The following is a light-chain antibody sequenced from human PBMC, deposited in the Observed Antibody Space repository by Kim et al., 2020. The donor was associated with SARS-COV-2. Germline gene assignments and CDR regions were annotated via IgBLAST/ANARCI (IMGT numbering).Light chain of an antibody. Sequence: VSPEQTATIPCSGDRLGNKYACWYQQKPGQSPVLVLYQDTKRPSGIPERFSGSNSGNTATLTISGTQAMDEADYYCQAWDTTTVVFGGGTQLTVL. V-gene: IGLV3-1*01. CDR3: QAWDTTTVV. J-gene: IGLJ2*01. CDR1: RLGNKY. CDR2: QDT.